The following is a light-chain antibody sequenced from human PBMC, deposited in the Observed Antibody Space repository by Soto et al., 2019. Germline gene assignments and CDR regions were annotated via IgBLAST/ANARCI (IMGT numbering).Light chain of an antibody. CDR2: DAS. Sequence: EIVLSQSPVTLSLSPGERATLSCRASQSVSTYFAWYQQKPGQAPRLLIYDASNRATGIPARFSGSGSGTDFTLTINSLEPEDFAVYYCQQRSDWPITFGQGTRLEIK. J-gene: IGKJ5*01. V-gene: IGKV3-11*01. CDR3: QQRSDWPIT. CDR1: QSVSTY.